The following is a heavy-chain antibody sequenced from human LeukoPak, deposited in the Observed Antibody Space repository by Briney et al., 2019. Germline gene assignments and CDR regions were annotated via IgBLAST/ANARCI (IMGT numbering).Heavy chain of an antibody. CDR1: GYSISSGYY. D-gene: IGHD2-2*03. J-gene: IGHJ3*01. CDR2: IYHSGST. CDR3: AREGLDSPRFDAFGL. Sequence: SETLSLTCAVSGYSISSGYYWGWIRQPPGNGLEWIGSIYHSGSTYYNPSLKSRVTISVDTSKNQSSLKLSSVTAADTAVFYRAREGLDSPRFDAFGLWGQGTMVTVSS. V-gene: IGHV4-38-2*02.